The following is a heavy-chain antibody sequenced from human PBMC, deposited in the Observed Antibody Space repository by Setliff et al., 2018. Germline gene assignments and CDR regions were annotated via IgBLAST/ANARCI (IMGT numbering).Heavy chain of an antibody. Sequence: PGASVKVSCKASGYPFKTYDINWVRQAPGQGLEWLGRINLNDGDSHYAQRMQIRVTMTVDTSSNTVYMELRSLTSDDTGMYFCSMSSWTGRPDDFDIWGQGTMVTVSS. V-gene: IGHV1-18*01. CDR1: GYPFKTYD. CDR2: INLNDGDS. D-gene: IGHD3-10*01. J-gene: IGHJ3*02. CDR3: SMSSWTGRPDDFDI.